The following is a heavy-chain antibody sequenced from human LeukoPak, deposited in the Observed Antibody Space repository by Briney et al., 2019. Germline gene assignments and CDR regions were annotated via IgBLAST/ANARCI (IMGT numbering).Heavy chain of an antibody. V-gene: IGHV3-7*01. D-gene: IGHD2-15*01. Sequence: SSSSYYWGWVRQAPGKGLEWVANINQDSSEKYYVDSVKGRFTISRDNAKNSLYLQLNTLRPEDTAVYYCVQGWRDNWGQGTLVTVSS. CDR1: SSSSYY. CDR3: VQGWRDN. J-gene: IGHJ4*02. CDR2: INQDSSEK.